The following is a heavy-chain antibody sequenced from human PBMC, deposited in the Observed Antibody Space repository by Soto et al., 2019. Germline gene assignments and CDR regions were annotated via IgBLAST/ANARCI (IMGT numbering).Heavy chain of an antibody. CDR3: ARDYCSSTSCPRRGNWFDP. CDR1: GGSLSGYY. J-gene: IGHJ5*02. Sequence: LSLTCAVYGGSLSGYYWSWIRQPPGKGLEWIGEINHSGSTNYNPSLKSRVTISVDTSKNQFSLKLSSVTAADTAVYYCARDYCSSTSCPRRGNWFDPWGQGTLVTVSS. CDR2: INHSGST. D-gene: IGHD2-2*01. V-gene: IGHV4-34*01.